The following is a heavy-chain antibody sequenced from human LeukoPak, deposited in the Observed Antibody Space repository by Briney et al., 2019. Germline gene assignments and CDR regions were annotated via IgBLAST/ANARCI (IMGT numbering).Heavy chain of an antibody. J-gene: IGHJ4*02. V-gene: IGHV3-23*01. CDR2: ISAAGGST. Sequence: GGSLRLSCAASGFTFSSSAMSWVRRASGKGLEWVSAISAAGGSTYYADSVKGRFTISRDNSKNTLYLQMNSLRAEDTAVYYCAQVGRSGWSPFDYWGQGTLVTVSS. D-gene: IGHD6-19*01. CDR1: GFTFSSSA. CDR3: AQVGRSGWSPFDY.